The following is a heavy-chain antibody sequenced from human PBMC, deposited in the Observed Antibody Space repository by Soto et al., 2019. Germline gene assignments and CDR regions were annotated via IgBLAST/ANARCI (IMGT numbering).Heavy chain of an antibody. V-gene: IGHV1-2*04. Sequence: QVPLVQSGAEVKKPGASVKVSCKASGYSFTDYHIHWVRQAPGQGLEWLGRINPKSGGTSTAQKFQGWVTMTTDTSISTASMELTRLTSDDTAIYYCARGDSTDCSNGVCFFFYNHDMDVWGQGTTVTVSS. CDR1: GYSFTDYH. CDR3: ARGDSTDCSNGVCFFFYNHDMDV. D-gene: IGHD2-8*01. J-gene: IGHJ6*02. CDR2: INPKSGGT.